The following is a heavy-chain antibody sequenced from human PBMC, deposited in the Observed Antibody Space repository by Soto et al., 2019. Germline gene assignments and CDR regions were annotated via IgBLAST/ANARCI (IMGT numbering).Heavy chain of an antibody. CDR1: GFNFCSYA. V-gene: IGHV3-23*01. CDR3: AKVPYYYDSSGYPPGHDAFDI. D-gene: IGHD3-22*01. CDR2: ISGSGGST. J-gene: IGHJ3*02. Sequence: GGSLRLSCAASGFNFCSYAMSWVRQAPGKGLEWVSAISGSGGSTYYADSVKGRFTISRDNSKNTLYLQMNSLRAEDTAVYYCAKVPYYYDSSGYPPGHDAFDIWGQGTMVTVSS.